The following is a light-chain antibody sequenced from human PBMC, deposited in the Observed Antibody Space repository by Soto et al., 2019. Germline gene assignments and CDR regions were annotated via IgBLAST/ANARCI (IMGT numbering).Light chain of an antibody. CDR2: DAS. CDR3: QQYKTYWT. J-gene: IGKJ1*01. Sequence: DIQITQSPATLSASVGDRVTITCRASQTISSWLAWYQQKPGKAPKFLIYDASSLESGVPSRFSGSGSGTEFTLTISSLQPDDFATYYCQQYKTYWTFGQGTTGDIK. CDR1: QTISSW. V-gene: IGKV1-5*01.